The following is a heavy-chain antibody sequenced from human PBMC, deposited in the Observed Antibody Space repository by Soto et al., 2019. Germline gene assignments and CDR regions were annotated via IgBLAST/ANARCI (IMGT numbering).Heavy chain of an antibody. CDR3: ARAPYSSCSFFCDY. J-gene: IGHJ4*02. CDR2: INLSLGTT. CDR1: GYTLTSNH. D-gene: IGHD6-13*01. Sequence: ASVKVSCKASGYTLTSNHMHWLRQAPGQGLEWIGMINLSLGTTNSAQNFQGRVDMTWATSTSTFYMELTSMRLDDTAVYYWARAPYSSCSFFCDYFGQGPLVTVSS. V-gene: IGHV1-46*01.